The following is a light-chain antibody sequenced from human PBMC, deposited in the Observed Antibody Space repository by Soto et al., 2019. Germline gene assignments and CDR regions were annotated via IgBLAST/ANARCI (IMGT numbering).Light chain of an antibody. CDR3: QHCSSWPLT. CDR2: DAS. V-gene: IGKV3-11*01. J-gene: IGKJ4*01. CDR1: QSVSSY. Sequence: EIVLSQSPATLSLSPGERATVSCRASQSVSSYLAWYQQKPGQAPRLLISDASNRATGIPARFSGSGSGTDFTLTISSLEPKDFAVYYCQHCSSWPLTFGGGTKVDIK.